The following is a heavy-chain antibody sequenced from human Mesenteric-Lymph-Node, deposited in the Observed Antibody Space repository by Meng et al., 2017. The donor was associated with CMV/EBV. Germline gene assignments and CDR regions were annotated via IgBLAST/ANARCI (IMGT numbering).Heavy chain of an antibody. J-gene: IGHJ4*02. V-gene: IGHV3-20*04. CDR1: GFKFDDYG. D-gene: IGHD1-20*01. Sequence: GESLKISCAASGFKFDDYGMSWVRQAPGKGLEWVSGIDWSGGDTFYADSVKGRFTISRDSSKNTLYLQMNSLRTEDTAVYYCARDPGFGMTGDRIDYWGQGTLVTVSS. CDR3: ARDPGFGMTGDRIDY. CDR2: IDWSGGDT.